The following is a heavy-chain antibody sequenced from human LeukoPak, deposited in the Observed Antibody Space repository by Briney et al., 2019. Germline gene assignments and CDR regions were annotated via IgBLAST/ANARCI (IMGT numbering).Heavy chain of an antibody. V-gene: IGHV4-61*02. CDR3: ARAYHSSWYLNWFDP. CDR1: GGSMNIGSYY. CDR2: IYTSGST. J-gene: IGHJ5*02. Sequence: SETLSLTCTVSGGSMNIGSYYWTWIRQPAGKGLEWIGRIYTSGSTNYNPSLKSRVTISVDTSKKQFSLSLSSVTAADTAVYYCARAYHSSWYLNWFDPWGQGTLVTVSS. D-gene: IGHD6-13*01.